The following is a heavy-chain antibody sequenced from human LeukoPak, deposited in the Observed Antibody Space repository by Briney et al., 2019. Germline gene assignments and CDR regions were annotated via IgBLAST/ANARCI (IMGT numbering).Heavy chain of an antibody. CDR2: IYSGGST. V-gene: IGHV3-66*01. D-gene: IGHD3-16*02. J-gene: IGHJ4*02. CDR3: ARETDYVWGSYRRSPPDY. CDR1: GFTVSSNY. Sequence: GGSLRLSCAASGFTVSSNYMSWVRQAPGKGLEWVSVIYSGGSTYYADSVKGRFTISRDNSKNTLYLQMNSLRAEDTAVYYCARETDYVWGSYRRSPPDYWGQGTLVTVSS.